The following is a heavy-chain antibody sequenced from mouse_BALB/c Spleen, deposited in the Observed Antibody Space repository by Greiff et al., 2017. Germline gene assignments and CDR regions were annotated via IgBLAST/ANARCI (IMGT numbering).Heavy chain of an antibody. CDR1: GFAFSSYD. V-gene: IGHV5-12-1*01. Sequence: EVKVEESGGGLVKPGGSLKLSCAASGFAFSSYDMSWVRQTPEKRLEWVAYISSGGGSTYYPDTVKGRFTISRDNAKNTLYLQMSSLKSEDTAMYYCARQEDGYTWFAYWGQGTLVTVSA. J-gene: IGHJ3*01. CDR2: ISSGGGST. CDR3: ARQEDGYTWFAY. D-gene: IGHD2-3*01.